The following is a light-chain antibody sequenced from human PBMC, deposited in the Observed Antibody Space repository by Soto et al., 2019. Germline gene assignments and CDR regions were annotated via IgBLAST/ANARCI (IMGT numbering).Light chain of an antibody. V-gene: IGKV3-20*01. CDR2: GAY. CDR3: QQLGSSPWT. Sequence: ENVLTQSPGTLSLSPGETATPSCKASQSVSSSYIAWYQQSPGQAPRLLIYGAYNRATGIPDRFSGNGSGRDFSLTISRLETEDFAVYYCQQLGSSPWTFGQGTKVDIK. J-gene: IGKJ1*01. CDR1: QSVSSSY.